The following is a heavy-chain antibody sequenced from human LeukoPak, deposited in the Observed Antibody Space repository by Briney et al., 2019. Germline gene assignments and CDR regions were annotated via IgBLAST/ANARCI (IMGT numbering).Heavy chain of an antibody. Sequence: PGGSLRFSCAASRFTFSSYEMNWVRQAPGKGLEWVSDISSSGSTIDYADSVKGRFTISRDNAKNSLYLQMNSLRAEDTAVYYCAELGITMIGGVWGKGTTVTISS. CDR3: AELGITMIGGV. D-gene: IGHD3-10*02. J-gene: IGHJ6*04. V-gene: IGHV3-48*03. CDR2: ISSSGSTI. CDR1: RFTFSSYE.